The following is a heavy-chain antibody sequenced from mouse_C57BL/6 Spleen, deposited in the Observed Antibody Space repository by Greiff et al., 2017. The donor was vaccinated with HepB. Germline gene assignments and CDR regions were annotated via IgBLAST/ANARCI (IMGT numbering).Heavy chain of an antibody. CDR3: ASYDYVKVDY. J-gene: IGHJ2*01. CDR1: GYTFTSYW. Sequence: VQLQQPGAELVKPGASVKLSCKASGYTFTSYWMQWVKQRPGQGLEWIGEIDPSDSYTNYNQKFKGKATLTVDTSSSIAYMQLSSLTSEDSAVYYCASYDYVKVDYWGQGTTLTVSS. V-gene: IGHV1-50*01. CDR2: IDPSDSYT. D-gene: IGHD2-4*01.